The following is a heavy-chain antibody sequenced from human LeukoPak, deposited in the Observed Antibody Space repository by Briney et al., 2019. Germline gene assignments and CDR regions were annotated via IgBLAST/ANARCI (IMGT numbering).Heavy chain of an antibody. CDR3: ARDLGRIAEDYYYGMDV. J-gene: IGHJ6*02. CDR2: ISSSSSYI. Sequence: PGGSLRLSCAASGFTFSGYSMNWVRQAPGKGLEWVSSISSSSSYIYYADSVKGRFTISRDNAKNSLYLQMNSLRAEDTAVYYCARDLGRIAEDYYYGMDVWGQGTTVTVSS. V-gene: IGHV3-21*01. CDR1: GFTFSGYS. D-gene: IGHD6-13*01.